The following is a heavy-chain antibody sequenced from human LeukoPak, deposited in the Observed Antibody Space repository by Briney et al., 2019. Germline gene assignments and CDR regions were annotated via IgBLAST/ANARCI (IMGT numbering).Heavy chain of an antibody. Sequence: GRSLRLSCAASGFTFSSYGMHWVRQAPGKGLEWVAVISYDGSNKYYADSVKGRFTISRDNSENTLYLQMNSLRAEDTAVYYCAKGEDMVRGVNYFDYWGQGTLVTVSS. CDR2: ISYDGSNK. CDR3: AKGEDMVRGVNYFDY. D-gene: IGHD3-10*01. J-gene: IGHJ4*02. V-gene: IGHV3-30*18. CDR1: GFTFSSYG.